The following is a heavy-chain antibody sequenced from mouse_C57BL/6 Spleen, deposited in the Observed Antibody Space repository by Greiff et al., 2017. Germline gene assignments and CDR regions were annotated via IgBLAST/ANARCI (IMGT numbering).Heavy chain of an antibody. CDR2: IDPSDSYT. CDR1: GYTFTSYW. V-gene: IGHV1-69*01. D-gene: IGHD1-1*01. J-gene: IGHJ4*01. CDR3: ARRGGLRAIDY. Sequence: QVQLQQPGAELVMPGASVKLSCKASGYTFTSYWMHWVKQRPGQGLEWIGEIDPSDSYTNYNKKLKGKSTLTVDKSTSTAYMQLSSLTSEDSAVYYCARRGGLRAIDYWGQGTSGTVSS.